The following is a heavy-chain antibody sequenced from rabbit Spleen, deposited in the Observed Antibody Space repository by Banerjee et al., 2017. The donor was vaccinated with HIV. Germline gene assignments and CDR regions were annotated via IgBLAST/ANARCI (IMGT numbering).Heavy chain of an antibody. V-gene: IGHV1S45*01. D-gene: IGHD1-1*01. CDR1: GFTISSSYY. Sequence: QQQLVESGGGLVQPGGSLALTCKASGFTISSSYYMCWVRQAPGKGLEWIGCFYSGGSGYTYYASWAKGRFTISKTSSTTVTLQMTSLTAADTATYFCARDLTSVIGWNFNLWGPGTLVTVS. J-gene: IGHJ4*01. CDR2: FYSGGSGYT. CDR3: ARDLTSVIGWNFNL.